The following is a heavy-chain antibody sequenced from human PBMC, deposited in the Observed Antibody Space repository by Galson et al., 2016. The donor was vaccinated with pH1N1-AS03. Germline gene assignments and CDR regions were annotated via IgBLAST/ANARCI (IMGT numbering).Heavy chain of an antibody. CDR3: ATGYCSGGSCQSRMGYCGMDV. CDR2: IYSSGNT. D-gene: IGHD2-15*01. V-gene: IGHV4-59*11. CDR1: GVSIRTHY. Sequence: ETLSLTCSVSGVSIRTHYWSWIRQLPGKGLEWIGYIYSSGNTDYNPSLKSRVTISLDTSKSQFSLNLRSVTAADTAMYYCATGYCSGGSCQSRMGYCGMDVWGQGIMVTVSS. J-gene: IGHJ6*02.